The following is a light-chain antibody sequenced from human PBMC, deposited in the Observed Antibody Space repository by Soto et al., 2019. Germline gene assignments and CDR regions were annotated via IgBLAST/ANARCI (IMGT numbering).Light chain of an antibody. V-gene: IGKV3-15*01. Sequence: EVVLTQSPGTLSLSPGERATLSCRASQSVSSNLAWYQQKPGQAPRLLIYGASTRATGIPARFSGSGSGTDFTLTISSPQPDDFATYYCQQYESYSPLTFGGGTKVDIK. CDR3: QQYESYSPLT. CDR2: GAS. CDR1: QSVSSN. J-gene: IGKJ4*01.